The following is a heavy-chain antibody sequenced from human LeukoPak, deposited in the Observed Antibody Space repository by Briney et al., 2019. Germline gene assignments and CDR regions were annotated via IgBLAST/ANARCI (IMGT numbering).Heavy chain of an antibody. CDR2: IHPEGNEK. CDR3: ARGDDFSGDH. J-gene: IGHJ4*02. D-gene: IGHD1-1*01. Sequence: PGGSLRLSCAVSGFTFSNFWMSWVRQAPGRGLEWVANIHPEGNEKYHVESVKGRFTILRDNAKNSLFLQMNGLRVEDTAVYYCARGDDFSGDHWGQGTLVTVSS. CDR1: GFTFSNFW. V-gene: IGHV3-7*04.